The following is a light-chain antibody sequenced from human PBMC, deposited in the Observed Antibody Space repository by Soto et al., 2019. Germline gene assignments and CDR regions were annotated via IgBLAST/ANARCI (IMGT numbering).Light chain of an antibody. V-gene: IGLV1-40*01. CDR2: GNS. Sequence: QAVVTQPPSVSGAPGQRVTISCTGSSSNIGAGYDVHWYQQLPGTAPKLLIYGNSNQPSGVPDRFSGSKSGTSASLAITGLQAEDEADYYCQYYDSSLSGYVFGTGTKLTVL. CDR3: QYYDSSLSGYV. CDR1: SSNIGAGYD. J-gene: IGLJ1*01.